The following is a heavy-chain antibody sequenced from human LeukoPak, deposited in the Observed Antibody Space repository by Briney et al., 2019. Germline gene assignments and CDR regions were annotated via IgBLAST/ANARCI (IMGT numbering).Heavy chain of an antibody. CDR3: ARRKFSGSYRS. V-gene: IGHV4-34*01. CDR1: GGSFSGYY. D-gene: IGHD1-26*01. J-gene: IGHJ4*02. CDR2: INHSGST. Sequence: KPSETLSLTCAVYGGSFSGYYWSWIRQPPGKGLEWIGEINHSGSTNYNPSLKSRVTISVDTSKNQFSLKLSSVTAADTAVYYCARRKFSGSYRSWGQGTLVTVSS.